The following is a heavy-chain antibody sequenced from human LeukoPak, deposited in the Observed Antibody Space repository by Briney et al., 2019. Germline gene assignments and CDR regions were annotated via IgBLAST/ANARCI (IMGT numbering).Heavy chain of an antibody. Sequence: TGGSLRLSCAASGFTFSSYAMHWVRQAPGKGLECVAVISYDGSNKYYADSVKGRFTISRDNSKNTLYLQMNSLRAEDTAVYYCARGVSRYYYGMDVWGQGTTVTVSS. CDR2: ISYDGSNK. D-gene: IGHD2/OR15-2a*01. CDR3: ARGVSRYYYGMDV. V-gene: IGHV3-30*04. J-gene: IGHJ6*02. CDR1: GFTFSSYA.